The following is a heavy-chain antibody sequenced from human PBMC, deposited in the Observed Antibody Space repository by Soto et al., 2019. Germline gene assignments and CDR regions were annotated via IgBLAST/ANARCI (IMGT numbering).Heavy chain of an antibody. CDR1: GGSISSGGYS. CDR3: ARGSGY. CDR2: MYHSGST. Sequence: SETLSLTCAVSGGSISSGGYSWSWIRQPPGKGLEWIGYMYHSGSTYYNPSLKSRVTISIDRSKNQFSLKLSSVTAADTAVYYCARGSGYWGQGILVSVSS. V-gene: IGHV4-30-2*01. J-gene: IGHJ4*02.